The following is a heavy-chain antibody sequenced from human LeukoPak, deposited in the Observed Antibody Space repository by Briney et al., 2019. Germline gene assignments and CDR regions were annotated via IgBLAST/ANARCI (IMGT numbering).Heavy chain of an antibody. CDR2: INTNTGNP. Sequence: WASVKVSCKASGYTFTTYAMNWVRQAPGQGLEWMGWINTNTGNPTYAQGFTGRFVFSLDTSVSTAYLQINSLKAEDTAVYYCARDWRVTARVTYWFDSWGQGTQVTVSS. CDR3: ARDWRVTARVTYWFDS. V-gene: IGHV7-4-1*02. CDR1: GYTFTTYA. J-gene: IGHJ5*01. D-gene: IGHD5-18*01.